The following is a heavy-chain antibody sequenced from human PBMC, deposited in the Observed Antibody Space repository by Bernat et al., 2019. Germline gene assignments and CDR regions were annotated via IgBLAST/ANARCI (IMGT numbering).Heavy chain of an antibody. CDR1: GFTFSSYA. J-gene: IGHJ6*02. CDR3: AGDWGRDFWSGYLPYYYYGMDV. Sequence: QVQLVESGGGVVQPGRSLRLSCAASGFTFSSYAMHWVRQAPGKGLEWVAVISYDGSNKYYADSVKGRFTISRDNSKNTLYLQMNSLRAGDTAVYYCAGDWGRDFWSGYLPYYYYGMDVWGQGTTVTVSS. D-gene: IGHD3-3*01. CDR2: ISYDGSNK. V-gene: IGHV3-30-3*01.